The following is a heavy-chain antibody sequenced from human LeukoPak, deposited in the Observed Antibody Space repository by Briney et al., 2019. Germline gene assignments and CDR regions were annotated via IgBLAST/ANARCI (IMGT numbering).Heavy chain of an antibody. CDR1: GFTFTSSA. CDR2: IVVGSGNT. Sequence: GASVKVSCMASGFTFTSSAMQWVRQARGQRLEWIGWIVVGSGNTNYAQKFQERVTITRDMSTSTAYMELSSLRSEDTAVYYCAAGTPNIVAHDAFDIWGQGTMVTVSS. J-gene: IGHJ3*02. D-gene: IGHD5-12*01. CDR3: AAGTPNIVAHDAFDI. V-gene: IGHV1-58*02.